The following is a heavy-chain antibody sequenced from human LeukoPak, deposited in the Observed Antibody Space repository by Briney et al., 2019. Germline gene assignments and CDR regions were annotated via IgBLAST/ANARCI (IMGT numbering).Heavy chain of an antibody. CDR2: ISSSGSTI. CDR1: GFTFSSYE. V-gene: IGHV3-48*03. D-gene: IGHD3-22*01. Sequence: GGSLRLSCAASGFTFSSYEMNWVRQAPGKGLEWVSYISSSGSTIYYAYSVKGRFTISRDNAKNSLYLQMNSLRAEDTAVYYCASLPPVTYYYDSSGYYSGDWGQGTLVTVSS. J-gene: IGHJ4*02. CDR3: ASLPPVTYYYDSSGYYSGD.